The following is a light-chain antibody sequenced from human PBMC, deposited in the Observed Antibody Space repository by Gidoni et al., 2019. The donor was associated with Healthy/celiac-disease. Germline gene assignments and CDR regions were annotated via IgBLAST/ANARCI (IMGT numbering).Light chain of an antibody. V-gene: IGLV1-44*01. CDR3: AAWDDSLNGYI. J-gene: IGLJ1*01. CDR1: NSNIGSNS. Sequence: QSVLTHPPSASGTPGQRVTISCSGSNSNIGSNSVSWYQQLPGTAPKLLIYSNNRRPSGVPDRFSGSKSGTSASLAIGGLQSGDEADYHCAAWDDSLNGYIFGTVTKVTVL. CDR2: SNN.